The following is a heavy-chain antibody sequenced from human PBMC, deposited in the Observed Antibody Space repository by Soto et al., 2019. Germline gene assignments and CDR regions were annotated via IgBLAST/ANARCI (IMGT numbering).Heavy chain of an antibody. J-gene: IGHJ4*02. CDR3: ARSEWELLHFDY. Sequence: QVQLVESGGGVVQPGRSLRLSCAASGFTFSSYGMHWVRQAPGKGLEWVAVIWYDGSNKYYADSVKGRFTISRDNSKNTLYLQMNSLRAEDTAVYYCARSEWELLHFDYWGQGTLVTVSS. V-gene: IGHV3-33*01. CDR2: IWYDGSNK. D-gene: IGHD1-26*01. CDR1: GFTFSSYG.